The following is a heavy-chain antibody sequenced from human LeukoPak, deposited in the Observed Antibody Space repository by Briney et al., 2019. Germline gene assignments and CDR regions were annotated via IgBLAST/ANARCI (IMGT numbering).Heavy chain of an antibody. CDR3: ARDPPEAEWDSLDS. J-gene: IGHJ4*02. V-gene: IGHV4-59*02. CDR1: GGSVNGYY. CDR2: IHYSGLT. Sequence: SETLSLTCTVAGGSVNGYYWNWIRQAPGKGLEWIGFIHYSGLTVYSPSLQSRVSMSVDTSRNQFSLDLSSVTAADTALYYCARDPPEAEWDSLDSWGQGILVTVSS. D-gene: IGHD1-26*01.